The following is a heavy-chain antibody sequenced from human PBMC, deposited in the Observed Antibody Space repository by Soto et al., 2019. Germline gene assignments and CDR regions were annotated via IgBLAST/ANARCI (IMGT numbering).Heavy chain of an antibody. CDR2: IYYSGST. J-gene: IGHJ4*02. D-gene: IGHD1-1*01. V-gene: IGHV4-31*03. CDR3: ARADTPLETTAEYTCFDY. Sequence: SETLSLTCTVSGGSISSCGYYWSWIRQHPGKGLEWIGYIYYSGSTYYNPSLKSRVTISVDTSKNQFSLKLSSVTAADTAVYYCARADTPLETTAEYTCFDYWGQGTLVTVSS. CDR1: GGSISSCGYY.